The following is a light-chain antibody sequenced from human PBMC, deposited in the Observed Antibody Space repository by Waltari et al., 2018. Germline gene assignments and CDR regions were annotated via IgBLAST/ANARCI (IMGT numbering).Light chain of an antibody. CDR2: EAS. Sequence: QSALTQPASVSGSPGPSISISCIGTSRDVGPYNLFSWYQHHPGKAPKLIVFEASKRPSGVSNRFSGSKAANTASLIISGLQADDEADYYCCSYAGSGSWVFGGGTKVTVI. V-gene: IGLV2-23*01. CDR1: SRDVGPYNL. J-gene: IGLJ3*02. CDR3: CSYAGSGSWV.